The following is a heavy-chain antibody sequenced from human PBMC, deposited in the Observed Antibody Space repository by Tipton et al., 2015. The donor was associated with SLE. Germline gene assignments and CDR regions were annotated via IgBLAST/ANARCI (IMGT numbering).Heavy chain of an antibody. CDR1: GYSVSSAYY. CDR3: AREFLNPVTTVHYYFDL. D-gene: IGHD4-11*01. CDR2: MYHSGST. J-gene: IGHJ2*01. V-gene: IGHV4-38-2*02. Sequence: TLSLTCSVSGYSVSSAYYWGWIRQTPGKGLEWLGIMYHSGSTNYNPSLKSRVTMSVDTSKNHFSLKLISVTAADTAVYYCAREFLNPVTTVHYYFDLWGRGTLVTVSS.